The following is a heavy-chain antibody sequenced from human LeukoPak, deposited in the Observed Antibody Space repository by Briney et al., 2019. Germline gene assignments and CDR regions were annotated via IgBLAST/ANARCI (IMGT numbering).Heavy chain of an antibody. J-gene: IGHJ4*02. CDR1: EFTFRSYE. CDR2: ISSTGNTI. V-gene: IGHV3-48*03. Sequence: GGSLRLSCAASEFTFRSYEMNWVRQAPGKGLEWISYISSTGNTIYYVDSVQGLFTISRDNANNSLYLQMNSLRAEDTAVYYCARGRYCSGHNCYFDYWGQGTLVTVSS. D-gene: IGHD2-15*01. CDR3: ARGRYCSGHNCYFDY.